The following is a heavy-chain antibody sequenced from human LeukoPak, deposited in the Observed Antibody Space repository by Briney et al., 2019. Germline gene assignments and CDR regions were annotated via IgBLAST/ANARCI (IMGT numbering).Heavy chain of an antibody. Sequence: GDSLLLSCASSGFTFNKYWMTWVRPAPGKGLEWLANIKQDGSDKHYVNSVKGRFTISRDNAKNSVYLQLNSLRDEDTAIYYCTRENWGPDYWGQGTLVTVSS. J-gene: IGHJ4*02. D-gene: IGHD7-27*01. CDR1: GFTFNKYW. CDR3: TRENWGPDY. V-gene: IGHV3-7*01. CDR2: IKQDGSDK.